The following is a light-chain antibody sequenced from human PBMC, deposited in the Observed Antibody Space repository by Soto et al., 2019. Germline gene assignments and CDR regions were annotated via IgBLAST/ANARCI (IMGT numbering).Light chain of an antibody. CDR3: QQYNTYPLT. V-gene: IGKV1-5*03. CDR1: QSSSPW. Sequence: DIQMTQSPSTLSASVGDSVTITCRASQSSSPWLAWYQQKPGKAPTLLIYKASSLEGGVPSRFSGSGSGTDFNITISSLQPDDFATYYCQQYNTYPLTFGGGTTVEIK. CDR2: KAS. J-gene: IGKJ4*01.